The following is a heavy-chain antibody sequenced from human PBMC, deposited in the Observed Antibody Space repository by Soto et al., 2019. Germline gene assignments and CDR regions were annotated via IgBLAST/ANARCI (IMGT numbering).Heavy chain of an antibody. CDR1: GFTFDDYA. J-gene: IGHJ6*03. D-gene: IGHD4-17*01. V-gene: IGHV3-9*01. CDR3: AKGNYAYYCYYMDV. Sequence: EVQLVESGGGLVQPGRSLRLSCAATGFTFDDYAMHWVRQAPGKGLEWVSSISWNSGDIGNADSVKGRFTISRDNAKNSLHLQMNSLRAEDTALYYCAKGNYAYYCYYMDVWGKGTTVTVSS. CDR2: ISWNSGDI.